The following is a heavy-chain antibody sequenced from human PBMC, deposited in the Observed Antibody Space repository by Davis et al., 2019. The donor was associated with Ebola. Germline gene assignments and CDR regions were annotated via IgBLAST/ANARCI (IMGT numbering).Heavy chain of an antibody. V-gene: IGHV3-21*06. Sequence: GGSLRLSCAASGFTFSTYIMNWVRQAPGKGLEWVSSISTTSGYIYYADSVKGRFTISRDNAKNSLYLQMNSLRAEDTAVYYCARDYRALFYGDYVPYYHSYMDVWGKGTTVTVSS. CDR2: ISTTSGYI. J-gene: IGHJ6*03. CDR1: GFTFSTYI. D-gene: IGHD4-17*01. CDR3: ARDYRALFYGDYVPYYHSYMDV.